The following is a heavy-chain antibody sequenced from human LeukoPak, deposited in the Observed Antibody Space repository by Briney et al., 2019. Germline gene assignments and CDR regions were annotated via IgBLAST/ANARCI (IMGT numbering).Heavy chain of an antibody. CDR2: TYYRSKWYY. Sequence: SQTLSLTCAISGDSVSSNSAAWNWIRQSPSRGLEWLGRTYYRSKWYYDYAVAVKSRISINPDASKNQFSLQLSSVTPEDTAVYYCARDPVGGSTIFDYWGQGTLVTVSS. V-gene: IGHV6-1*01. CDR1: GDSVSSNSAA. J-gene: IGHJ4*02. D-gene: IGHD1-26*01. CDR3: ARDPVGGSTIFDY.